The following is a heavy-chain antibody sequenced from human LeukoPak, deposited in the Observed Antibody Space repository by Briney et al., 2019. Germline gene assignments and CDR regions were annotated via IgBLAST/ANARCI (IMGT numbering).Heavy chain of an antibody. Sequence: PSETLSLTCAVYGVSFSGYYWSWIRQPPGKGLEWIGEINHSGSTNYNPSLKSRVTISVDTSENQFSLKLSSVTAADTAVYYCARGGDYYDSSGYYYYFDYWGQGTLVTVSS. V-gene: IGHV4-34*01. J-gene: IGHJ4*02. CDR1: GVSFSGYY. D-gene: IGHD3-22*01. CDR3: ARGGDYYDSSGYYYYFDY. CDR2: INHSGST.